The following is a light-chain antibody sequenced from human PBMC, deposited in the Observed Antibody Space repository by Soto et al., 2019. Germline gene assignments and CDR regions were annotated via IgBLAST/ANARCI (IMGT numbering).Light chain of an antibody. CDR1: SSNIGSNY. Sequence: QSVLTQPPSVSAAPGQKVTISCSGSSSNIGSNYVSWYPQLPGAAPKLLIYDNNRGPSGIPDRSSGSKSGTSATLGITGLQTGDEADYYCGPWDSSLRVVIFGGGTKVTVL. J-gene: IGLJ2*01. CDR2: DNN. CDR3: GPWDSSLRVVI. V-gene: IGLV1-51*01.